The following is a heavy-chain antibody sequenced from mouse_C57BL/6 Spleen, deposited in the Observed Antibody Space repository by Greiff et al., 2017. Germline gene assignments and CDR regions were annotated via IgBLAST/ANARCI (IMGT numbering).Heavy chain of an antibody. D-gene: IGHD1-1*01. CDR2: IDPETGGT. CDR3: TRGITTVVGDY. V-gene: IGHV1-15*01. Sequence: QVQLQQSGAELVRPGASVTLSCTASGYTFTDYEMHWVKQTPVHGLEWIGAIDPETGGTAYNQKFKGKAILTADKSSSTAYMELRSLTSEDSAVYYCTRGITTVVGDYWGQGTTLTVSS. CDR1: GYTFTDYE. J-gene: IGHJ2*01.